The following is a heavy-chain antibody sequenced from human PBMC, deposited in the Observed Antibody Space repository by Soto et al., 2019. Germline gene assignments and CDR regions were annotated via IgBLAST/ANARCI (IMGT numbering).Heavy chain of an antibody. Sequence: QVQLVQSGAEVKKPGASVKVSCKASGYTFTSYGISWVRQAPGQGLEWMGRISAYNGNTNYAQKLQGRVTMTTDTSTSTAYRELRSLRSDGPAVYYCARDQIAVAGIGDHWGQGTLVTVSS. D-gene: IGHD6-19*01. J-gene: IGHJ4*02. V-gene: IGHV1-18*01. CDR1: GYTFTSYG. CDR3: ARDQIAVAGIGDH. CDR2: ISAYNGNT.